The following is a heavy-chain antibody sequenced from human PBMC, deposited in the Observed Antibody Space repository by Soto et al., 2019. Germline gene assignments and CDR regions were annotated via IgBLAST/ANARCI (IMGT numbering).Heavy chain of an antibody. J-gene: IGHJ5*01. Sequence: EVQLVESGVGLVQPGGSLRLSCAASGFTFFAYWIHWGRQVPGNGLVWVSRINSDGSHTSYADSVRGRFTISRDNSKTTVYLPMYSLTAEETAVYYCANEGDYGDYAVENWFDSWGQGSLVTLSS. D-gene: IGHD4-17*01. V-gene: IGHV3-74*01. CDR3: ANEGDYGDYAVENWFDS. CDR1: GFTFFAYW. CDR2: INSDGSHT.